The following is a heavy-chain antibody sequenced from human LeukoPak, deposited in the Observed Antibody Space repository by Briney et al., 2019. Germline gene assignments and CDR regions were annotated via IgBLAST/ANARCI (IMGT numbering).Heavy chain of an antibody. J-gene: IGHJ4*02. CDR1: GYSFTSYW. D-gene: IGHD3-3*01. Sequence: GESLKISCKGSGYSFTSYWIGWVRQMPRKGLEWMGIIYPGDSDTRYSPSFQGQVTISADKSISTAYLQWSSLKASDTAMYYCARLGYDFWSGYYPYYFDYWGQGTLVTVSS. V-gene: IGHV5-51*01. CDR3: ARLGYDFWSGYYPYYFDY. CDR2: IYPGDSDT.